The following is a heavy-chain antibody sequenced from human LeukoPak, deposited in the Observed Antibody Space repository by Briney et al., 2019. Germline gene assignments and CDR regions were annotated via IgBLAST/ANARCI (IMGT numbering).Heavy chain of an antibody. V-gene: IGHV3-23*01. Sequence: PGGSLRLSCAAPGFTFSLYAMSWVRQAPGKGLEWVSGITGSGGTTYYADSVKGRFTLSRDNSKNTLYLQMNSLGAEGTAVYYCAKHNSGNFIYFDSWGQGALVTVSS. J-gene: IGHJ4*02. CDR2: ITGSGGTT. CDR3: AKHNSGNFIYFDS. CDR1: GFTFSLYA. D-gene: IGHD1-26*01.